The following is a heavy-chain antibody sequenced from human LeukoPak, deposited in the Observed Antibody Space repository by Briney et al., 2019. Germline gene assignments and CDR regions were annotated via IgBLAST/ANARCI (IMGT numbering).Heavy chain of an antibody. CDR1: GYSFTSYW. Sequence: GESLKISCKGSGYSFTSYWIGWVRQMPGKGLEWMGVIYPGDSDTRYSPSFQGQVTISADKPISTAYLQWTSLKASDTAMYYCARLGYSNYVNWFDSWGEGTLVTVSS. V-gene: IGHV5-51*01. CDR3: ARLGYSNYVNWFDS. CDR2: IYPGDSDT. J-gene: IGHJ5*01. D-gene: IGHD4-11*01.